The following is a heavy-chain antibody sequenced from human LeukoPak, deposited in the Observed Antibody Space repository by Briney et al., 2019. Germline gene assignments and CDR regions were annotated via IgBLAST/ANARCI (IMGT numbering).Heavy chain of an antibody. D-gene: IGHD2-21*01. J-gene: IGHJ4*02. CDR1: GFTFRSYN. CDR2: ISSSSSAI. CDR3: ATSVI. Sequence: PGGSLRLSCAASGFTFRSYNMNWVRQAPGKGLEWVSYISSSSSAIYHADSVKGRFTISRDNAKNSLYLQMNSLRDEDTAVYYCATSVIRGQGTLVTVSS. V-gene: IGHV3-48*02.